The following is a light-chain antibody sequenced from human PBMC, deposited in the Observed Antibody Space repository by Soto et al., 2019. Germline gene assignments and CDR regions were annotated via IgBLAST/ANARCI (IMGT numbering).Light chain of an antibody. V-gene: IGLV2-23*01. J-gene: IGLJ2*01. CDR2: EGS. Sequence: QSALTQPASVSGSPGQSITISCTGTSSDVGSYNLVSWYQQHPGKAPKLMIYEGSKRPSGVSNRFSGSKSGNTASLTISGLQAEDVADYYCCSYAGSSFGGGTKVTVL. CDR1: SSDVGSYNL. CDR3: CSYAGSS.